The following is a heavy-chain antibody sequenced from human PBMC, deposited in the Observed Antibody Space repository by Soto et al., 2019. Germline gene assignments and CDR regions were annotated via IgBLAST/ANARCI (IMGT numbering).Heavy chain of an antibody. CDR3: ARGALYSSSFCFDY. J-gene: IGHJ4*02. V-gene: IGHV3-48*01. CDR1: GFTFSSYS. CDR2: ISSSSTI. Sequence: PGGSLRLSCAASGFTFSSYSMNWVRQAPGKGLEWVSYISSSSTIYYADSVKGRFTISRDNAKNSLYLQMNSLRAEDTAVYYCARGALYSSSFCFDYWGQGTLVTVSS. D-gene: IGHD6-6*01.